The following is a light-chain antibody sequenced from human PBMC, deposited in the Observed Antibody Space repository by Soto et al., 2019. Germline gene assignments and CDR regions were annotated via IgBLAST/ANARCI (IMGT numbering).Light chain of an antibody. V-gene: IGLV4-69*01. CDR3: QTWITGTWV. Sequence: QPVLTQSPSASASLGASVKLTCTLSSGHSSYAIAWHQQQPEKGPRFLMKINNDGRHTNGDGIPDRFSGSSSGAERYLTISSLQSEDEADYYCQTWITGTWVFGGGPKVTVL. J-gene: IGLJ3*02. CDR1: SGHSSYA. CDR2: INNDGRH.